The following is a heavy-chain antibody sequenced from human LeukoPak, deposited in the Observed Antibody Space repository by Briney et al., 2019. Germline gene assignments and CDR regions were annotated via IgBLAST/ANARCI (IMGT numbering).Heavy chain of an antibody. CDR1: GYTFTSYY. V-gene: IGHV1-46*01. J-gene: IGHJ4*02. CDR3: AGSGIVDASGFDY. D-gene: IGHD1-26*01. CDR2: INPSGGST. Sequence: ASVKVSCKASGYTFTSYYMHWVRQAPGQGLEWMGIINPSGGSTSYAQKFQGRVTMTRDMSTSTVYMELSSLRSEDTAVYYCAGSGIVDASGFDYWGQGTLVTVSS.